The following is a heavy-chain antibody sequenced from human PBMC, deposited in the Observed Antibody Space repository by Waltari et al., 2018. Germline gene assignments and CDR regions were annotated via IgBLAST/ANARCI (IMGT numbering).Heavy chain of an antibody. D-gene: IGHD6-19*01. V-gene: IGHV4-61*02. CDR1: GGSISSGSYY. Sequence: QVQLQESGPGLVKPSQTLSLTCTVSGGSISSGSYYWSWIRQPAGKGLEWIGRIYTSGSTNYNPSLKSRVTMSVDTSKNQLSLKLSSVTAADTAVYYCARMGYSSGWPEFDYWGQGTLVTVSS. J-gene: IGHJ4*02. CDR2: IYTSGST. CDR3: ARMGYSSGWPEFDY.